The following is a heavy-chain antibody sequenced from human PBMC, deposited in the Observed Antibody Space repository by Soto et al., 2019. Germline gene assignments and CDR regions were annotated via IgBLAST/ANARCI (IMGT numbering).Heavy chain of an antibody. J-gene: IGHJ3*01. CDR1: DSTFATYA. CDR2: FAGSGVGT. D-gene: IGHD4-17*01. Sequence: EVQVLESGGGLDSRGGSLGFSFEDPDSTFATYALTGARKPPGGGREWVSSFAGSGVGTSYADPVKGRFTVSRDNSKDTLFLRMNSLRVEDTAIYYCTRDPNGDHIGAFDFWGQGIMVTVSS. V-gene: IGHV3-23*01. CDR3: TRDPNGDHIGAFDF.